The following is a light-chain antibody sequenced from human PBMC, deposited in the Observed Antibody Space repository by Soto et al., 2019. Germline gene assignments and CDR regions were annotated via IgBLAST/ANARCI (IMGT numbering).Light chain of an antibody. J-gene: IGKJ4*01. CDR1: QDVSRS. CDR3: QQIWTYPLT. CDR2: AAS. V-gene: IGKV1-9*01. Sequence: DTPLTQSPSFLSASVGDRVTITSRASQDVSRSLGWYQQKPGQAPKLLISAASTLHSGVPSRFSGSGSGTDFTLTISSLQPEDFATYYCQQIWTYPLTFGGGTKVEI.